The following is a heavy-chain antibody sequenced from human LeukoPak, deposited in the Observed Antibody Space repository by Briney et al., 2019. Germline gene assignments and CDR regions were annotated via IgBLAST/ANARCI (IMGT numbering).Heavy chain of an antibody. J-gene: IGHJ4*02. D-gene: IGHD4-17*01. CDR3: ARRWDYGDYG. V-gene: IGHV3-64*01. CDR1: GFTFSSYA. CDR2: ISSNGGST. Sequence: GGSLRLSCAASGFTFSSYAMHWVRQAPGKGLEYVSAISSNGGSTYYANSVKGRFTISRDNSKNTLYLQMGSLRAEDMAVYYCARRWDYGDYGWSQGTLVTVSS.